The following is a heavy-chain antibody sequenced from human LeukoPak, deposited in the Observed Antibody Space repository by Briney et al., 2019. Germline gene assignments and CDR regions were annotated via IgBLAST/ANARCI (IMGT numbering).Heavy chain of an antibody. J-gene: IGHJ4*02. CDR1: GFTFSDHY. Sequence: GGSLRLSCAASGFTFSDHYMDWVRQAPGKGLEWVSAISGSGGSTYYADSVKGRFTISRDNSKNTLYLQMNSLRAEDTAVYYCAKDPMPIEYYFDYWGQGTLVTVSS. D-gene: IGHD2-2*01. V-gene: IGHV3-23*01. CDR2: ISGSGGST. CDR3: AKDPMPIEYYFDY.